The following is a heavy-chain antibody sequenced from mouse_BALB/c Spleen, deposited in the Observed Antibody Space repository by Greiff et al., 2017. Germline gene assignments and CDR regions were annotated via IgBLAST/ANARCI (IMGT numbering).Heavy chain of an antibody. J-gene: IGHJ2*01. V-gene: IGHV14-3*02. Sequence: VQLQQSGAELVKPGASVKLSCTASGFNIKDTYMHWVKQRPEQGLEWIGRIDPANGNTKYDPKFQGKATITADTSSNTAYLQLSSLTSEDTAVYYCARSPLYYYGSSDYWGQGTTLTVSS. CDR1: GFNIKDTY. CDR3: ARSPLYYYGSSDY. D-gene: IGHD1-1*01. CDR2: IDPANGNT.